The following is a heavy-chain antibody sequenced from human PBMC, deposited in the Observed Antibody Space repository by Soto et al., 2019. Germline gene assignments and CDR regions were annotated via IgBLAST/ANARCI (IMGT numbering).Heavy chain of an antibody. CDR3: ASHGIWGSYRYTDRFDY. CDR2: IYYSGST. Sequence: SETLSLTCTVSGGSISSYYWSWIRQPPGKGLEWIGYIYYSGSTNYNPSLKSRVTISVDTSKNQFSLKLSSVTAADTAVYYCASHGIWGSYRYTDRFDYWGQGTLVTVSS. D-gene: IGHD3-16*02. V-gene: IGHV4-59*08. J-gene: IGHJ4*02. CDR1: GGSISSYY.